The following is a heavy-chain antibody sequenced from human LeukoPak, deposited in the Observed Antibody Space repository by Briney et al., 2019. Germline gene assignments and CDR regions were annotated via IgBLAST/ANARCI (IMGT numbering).Heavy chain of an antibody. V-gene: IGHV3-23*01. CDR1: GFTFSSYA. CDR2: XSGSGGST. D-gene: IGHD5-18*01. Sequence: GGSLRLSCAASGFTFSSYAMSWVRQAPGKGLXXXXXXSGSGGSTYYADSVKGRFTISRDNSKNTLYLQMNSLRAEDTAVYYCAKLGVDTAMVRSYFDYWGQGTLVTVSS. CDR3: AKLGVDTAMVRSYFDY. J-gene: IGHJ4*02.